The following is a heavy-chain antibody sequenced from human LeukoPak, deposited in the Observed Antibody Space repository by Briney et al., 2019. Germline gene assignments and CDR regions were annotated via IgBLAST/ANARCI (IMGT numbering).Heavy chain of an antibody. CDR3: AKDFRGFDP. Sequence: GGSLRLSCAASGFTFSSYGMHWVRQAPGKGLEWVAVISYDGSNKYYADSVKGRFTISRDNSKNTLYLQMNSLRAEDTAVYYCAKDFRGFDPWGQGTLVTVSS. CDR2: ISYDGSNK. J-gene: IGHJ5*02. CDR1: GFTFSSYG. V-gene: IGHV3-30*18.